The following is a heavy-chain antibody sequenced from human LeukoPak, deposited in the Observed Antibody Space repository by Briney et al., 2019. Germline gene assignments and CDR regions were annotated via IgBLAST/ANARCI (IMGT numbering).Heavy chain of an antibody. CDR2: INPNSGGT. Sequence: GASVKVSCKASGGTFSSYAISWVRQAPGQGPEWMGWINPNSGGTNYAQQFQGRVTMTRDTSISTAYMELRRLRSDDTAFYYCAPTSATLYYFDYWGQGTLVTVSS. J-gene: IGHJ4*02. D-gene: IGHD1-1*01. CDR3: APTSATLYYFDY. V-gene: IGHV1-2*02. CDR1: GGTFSSYA.